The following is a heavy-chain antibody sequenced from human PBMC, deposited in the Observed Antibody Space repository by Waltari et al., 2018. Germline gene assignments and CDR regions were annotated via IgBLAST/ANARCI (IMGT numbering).Heavy chain of an antibody. CDR1: GFTFSSYG. CDR3: ARQRVLWFGELLMDIDY. Sequence: QVQLVESGGGVVQPGGSLRLSCAASGFTFSSYGMHWVRQAPGKGLEWIGSIYYSGSTYYNPSLKSRVTISVDTSKNQFSLKLSSVTAADTAVYYCARQRVLWFGELLMDIDYWGQGTLVTVSS. CDR2: IYYSGST. J-gene: IGHJ4*02. D-gene: IGHD3-10*01. V-gene: IGHV4-39*01.